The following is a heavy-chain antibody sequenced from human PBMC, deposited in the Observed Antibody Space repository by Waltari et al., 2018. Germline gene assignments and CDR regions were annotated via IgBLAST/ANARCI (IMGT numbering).Heavy chain of an antibody. CDR3: ARRGRPTGYFDL. V-gene: IGHV4-34*01. J-gene: IGHJ2*01. CDR2: INHRGST. CDR1: GGSFSGYY. Sequence: QVQLQQWGAGLLKPSATLSLTCAVYGGSFSGYYWSWIRQPPGKGLEWIGEINHRGSTNYNPSLKSRVTISVDTSKNQFSLKLGSVTAADTAVYYCARRGRPTGYFDLWGRGTLVTVSS.